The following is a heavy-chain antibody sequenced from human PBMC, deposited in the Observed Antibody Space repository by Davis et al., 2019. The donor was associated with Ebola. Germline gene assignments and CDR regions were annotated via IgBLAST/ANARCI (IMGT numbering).Heavy chain of an antibody. J-gene: IGHJ3*02. D-gene: IGHD3-22*01. CDR1: GGTFSSHA. CDR3: ARVPGYYSDSNAYAFDI. V-gene: IGHV1-69*13. Sequence: SVKVSCKASGGTFSSHAVSWVRQAPGQGLEWMGGIIPILGATNYAQSFQGRVTITADESTSTAYMELSSLRSEDTAVYYCARVPGYYSDSNAYAFDIWGQGTRVTVSS. CDR2: IIPILGAT.